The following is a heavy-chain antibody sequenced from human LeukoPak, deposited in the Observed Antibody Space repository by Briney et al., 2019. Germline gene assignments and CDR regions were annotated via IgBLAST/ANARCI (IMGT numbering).Heavy chain of an antibody. CDR2: ITYSGST. J-gene: IGHJ4*02. Sequence: PSETLSLTCTVSGGSISSSTYYWAWIRQSPGKGLEWIGSITYSGSTYYNPSLESRVTISVDTSKNQFSLKLSSVTAADTAVYYCARLLDYYGSGSSDYWGQGTLVTVSS. CDR1: GGSISSSTYY. D-gene: IGHD3-10*01. V-gene: IGHV4-39*01. CDR3: ARLLDYYGSGSSDY.